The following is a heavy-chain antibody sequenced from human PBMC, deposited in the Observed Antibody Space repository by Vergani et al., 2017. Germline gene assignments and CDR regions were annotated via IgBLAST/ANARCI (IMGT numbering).Heavy chain of an antibody. V-gene: IGHV3-23*01. CDR2: PSGTGATT. CDR3: AKSPRRYXDYDSSPYYYMDV. Sequence: EVQLLESWGGLVQPGGSLRLSCAATGFSFAGDAMTWVRQAPGQRPEWVSTPSGTGATTYYADSGKGRFTISRDNSKNTLFLQMNNLRVEDTARYYCAKSPRRYXDYDSSPYYYMDVWGNGTTVTVS. D-gene: IGHD5-12*01. J-gene: IGHJ6*03. CDR1: GFSFAGDA.